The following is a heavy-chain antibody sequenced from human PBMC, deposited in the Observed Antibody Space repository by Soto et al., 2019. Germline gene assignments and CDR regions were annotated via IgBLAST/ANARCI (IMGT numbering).Heavy chain of an antibody. J-gene: IGHJ6*02. D-gene: IGHD6-19*01. CDR3: ARGGAVAGLYYYYGMDV. V-gene: IGHV4-38-2*01. CDR1: GYSVSSGYY. Sequence: PSETLSLTCAVSGYSVSSGYYWGWIRQPPGKGLEWIGSIYHSGSTYYNPSLKSRVTISADTSKNQFSLKLSSVTAADTAVYYCARGGAVAGLYYYYGMDVWGQGTTVTVS. CDR2: IYHSGST.